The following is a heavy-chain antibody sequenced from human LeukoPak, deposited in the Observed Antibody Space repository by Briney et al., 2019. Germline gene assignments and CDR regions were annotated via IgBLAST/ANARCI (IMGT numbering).Heavy chain of an antibody. V-gene: IGHV3-64D*06. CDR2: INSNGDIT. D-gene: IGHD6-13*01. Sequence: GGSLRLSCSASGFTFSSFAMHWVRQAPGKGLEYVSAINSNGDITDYADSVKGRFTISRDNSKNTLFLQMSSLRAEDTAVYYCVKSPHASSSYFDYWGQGTLVTISS. J-gene: IGHJ4*02. CDR1: GFTFSSFA. CDR3: VKSPHASSSYFDY.